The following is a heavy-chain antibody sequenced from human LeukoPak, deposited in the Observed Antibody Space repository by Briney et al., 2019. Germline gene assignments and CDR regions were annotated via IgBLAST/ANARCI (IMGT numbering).Heavy chain of an antibody. Sequence: GASVKVSCKASGYTFTTYDINWVRQATGQGLEWMGWMNPNSGNTGYAQKFQGRITMTWNTSISTAYMKLSSLRSEDTAVYYCARWADCSSTSCYDGIDYWGQGTLVTVSS. CDR3: ARWADCSSTSCYDGIDY. J-gene: IGHJ4*02. V-gene: IGHV1-8*01. CDR2: MNPNSGNT. D-gene: IGHD2-2*01. CDR1: GYTFTTYD.